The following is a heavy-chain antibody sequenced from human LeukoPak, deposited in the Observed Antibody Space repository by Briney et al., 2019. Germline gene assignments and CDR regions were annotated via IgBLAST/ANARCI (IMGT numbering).Heavy chain of an antibody. CDR3: AKDLGDTMVRGVIISYYYYYMDV. J-gene: IGHJ6*03. CDR1: GFTFSSYG. Sequence: GGSLRLSCAASGFTFSSYGMSWVRQAPGKGLEWVSAISASGGSTYYADSVKGRFTISRDNSKNTLYLQMNSLRAEDTAVYYCAKDLGDTMVRGVIISYYYYYMDVWGKGTTVTVSS. D-gene: IGHD3-10*01. CDR2: ISASGGST. V-gene: IGHV3-23*01.